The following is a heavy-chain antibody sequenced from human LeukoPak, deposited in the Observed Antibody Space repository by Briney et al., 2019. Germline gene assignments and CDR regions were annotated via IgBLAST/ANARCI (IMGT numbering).Heavy chain of an antibody. CDR3: AKAYYGGKGLDY. CDR2: ISWNSGSI. D-gene: IGHD4-23*01. CDR1: GFTFDDYA. V-gene: IGHV3-9*01. Sequence: GGSLRLSCAASGFTFDDYAMHWVRQAPGKGLEWVSGISWNSGSIGYADSVKGRFTISRDNAKNSLYLQMNSLRAEDTALYYCAKAYYGGKGLDYWGQGTLVTVSS. J-gene: IGHJ4*02.